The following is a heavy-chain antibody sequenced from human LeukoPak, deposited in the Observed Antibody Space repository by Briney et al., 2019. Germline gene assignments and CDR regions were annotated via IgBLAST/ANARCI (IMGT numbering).Heavy chain of an antibody. Sequence: GASVKVSCKASGYTFTSYGISWVRQAPGQGLEWMGGIIPIFGTANYAQKFQGRVTITADESTSTAYMELSSLRSEDTAVYYCARGEYYYDSSGYFGYWGQGTLVTVSS. J-gene: IGHJ4*02. CDR1: GYTFTSYG. CDR2: IIPIFGTA. CDR3: ARGEYYYDSSGYFGY. V-gene: IGHV1-69*13. D-gene: IGHD3-22*01.